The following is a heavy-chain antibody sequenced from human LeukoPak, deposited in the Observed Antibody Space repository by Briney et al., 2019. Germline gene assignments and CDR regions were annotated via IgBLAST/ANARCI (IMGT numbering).Heavy chain of an antibody. CDR1: GGSISGSSYY. D-gene: IGHD3-16*01. J-gene: IGHJ4*02. CDR3: ARPSPRFYVWGRLDRPLYDY. Sequence: SETLSLTCTVSGGSISGSSYYWVWIRQPPGKGLEWIGSIYYSGSTYYKPSLKSRVTISVDTSKNQFSLKLSSVTAADTAVYFCARPSPRFYVWGRLDRPLYDYWGQETLVTFSS. CDR2: IYYSGST. V-gene: IGHV4-39*01.